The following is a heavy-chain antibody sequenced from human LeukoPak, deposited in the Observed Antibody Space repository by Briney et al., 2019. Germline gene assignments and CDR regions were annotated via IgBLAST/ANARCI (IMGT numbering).Heavy chain of an antibody. CDR1: GLTLSSYW. Sequence: VGSLRLSCAGSGLTLSSYWMQWVRQAPGKGLVWVSRINGDGSITNYADSVKGRFTISRDNAKNTLFLQMDSLRDEDTAVYYCVRDLQDWGQGTLVTVSS. CDR3: VRDLQD. CDR2: INGDGSIT. J-gene: IGHJ4*02. V-gene: IGHV3-74*01.